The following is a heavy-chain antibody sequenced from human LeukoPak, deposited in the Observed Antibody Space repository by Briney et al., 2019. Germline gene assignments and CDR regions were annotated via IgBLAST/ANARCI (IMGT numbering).Heavy chain of an antibody. CDR3: AGVYYGSGSYSHYGMDV. V-gene: IGHV3-66*01. D-gene: IGHD3-10*01. CDR2: IYSGGST. CDR1: GFTVSSNY. J-gene: IGHJ6*02. Sequence: PGGSLRLSCAASGFTVSSNYMSWVRQAPGKGLEWVSVIYSGGSTYYADSVKGRFTISRDNSKNTLYLQMNSLRAEDTAVYYCAGVYYGSGSYSHYGMDVWGQGTTVTVSS.